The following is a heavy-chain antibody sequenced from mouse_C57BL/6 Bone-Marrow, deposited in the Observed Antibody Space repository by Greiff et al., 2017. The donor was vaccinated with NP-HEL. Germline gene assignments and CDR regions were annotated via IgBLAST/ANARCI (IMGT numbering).Heavy chain of an antibody. CDR1: GYTFTSYW. D-gene: IGHD1-1*01. J-gene: IGHJ2*01. V-gene: IGHV1-64*01. CDR2: IHPNSGST. Sequence: VQLQQPGAELVKPGASVKLSCKASGYTFTSYWMHWVKQRPGQGLEWIGMIHPNSGSTNYNEKFKSKATLNVDKSSSTAYMQLSILTSEDTAVYYCARDSNGLGWGQGTTLTVSS. CDR3: ARDSNGLG.